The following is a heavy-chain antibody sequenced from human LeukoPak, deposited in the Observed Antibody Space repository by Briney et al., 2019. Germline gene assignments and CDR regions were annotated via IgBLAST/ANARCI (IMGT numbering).Heavy chain of an antibody. CDR1: GYTFTSYD. CDR3: ARGRLKGESLQN. V-gene: IGHV1-8*01. J-gene: IGHJ4*02. CDR2: MNPNSGNT. D-gene: IGHD3-10*01. Sequence: GASVKVSCKASGYTFTSYDINCVRQATGQGLEWMGWMNPNSGNTGYAQKFQGRVTMTRNTSISTAYMELSSLRSEDTAVYYCARGRLKGESLQNWGQGTLVTVSS.